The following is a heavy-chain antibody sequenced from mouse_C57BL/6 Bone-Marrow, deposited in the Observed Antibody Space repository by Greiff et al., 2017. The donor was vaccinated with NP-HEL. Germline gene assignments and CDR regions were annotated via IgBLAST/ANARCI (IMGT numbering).Heavy chain of an antibody. CDR3: AKGDYGWYVDV. J-gene: IGHJ1*03. CDR1: GYTFTNYW. Sequence: QVQLQQSGAELVRPGTSVKMSCKASGYTFTNYWIGWAKQRPGHGLEWIGDIYPGGGYTNYNEKFKGKATLTVDKSSSTAYMQFSSLTSEDSAIYYCAKGDYGWYVDVWGTGTTVTVSS. V-gene: IGHV1-63*01. D-gene: IGHD1-1*01. CDR2: IYPGGGYT.